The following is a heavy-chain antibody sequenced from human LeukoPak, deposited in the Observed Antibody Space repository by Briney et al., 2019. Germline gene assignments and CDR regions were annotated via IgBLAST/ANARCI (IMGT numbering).Heavy chain of an antibody. D-gene: IGHD2-15*01. Sequence: KPSETLSLTCSVSDGSISSDSFLWGWIRQPPGKGLEWIGNMHNSGSTHYNPSLKSRATISLDTSNNQFSLRLNSVTAADTAVYYCARRITYGRTFDYWGQGILVTVSS. CDR3: ARRITYGRTFDY. J-gene: IGHJ4*02. V-gene: IGHV4-39*07. CDR1: DGSISSDSFL. CDR2: MHNSGST.